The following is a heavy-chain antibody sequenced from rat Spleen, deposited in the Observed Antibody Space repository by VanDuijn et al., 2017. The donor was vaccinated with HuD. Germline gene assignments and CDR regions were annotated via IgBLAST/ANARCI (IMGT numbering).Heavy chain of an antibody. Sequence: QVQLKETGPGLVQPSETLSLTCTVSGFSITSYSVSWVRQPSGKGPEWLGKMWYAGDTAYNPAHKSRLSVTRDTSKNQVFLTMYSLQTEDTAMYFCARSAKYYYDGSYYYVHFDYWGQGVMVTVSS. D-gene: IGHD1-12*02. CDR2: MWYAGDT. V-gene: IGHV2-16*01. CDR3: ARSAKYYYDGSYYYVHFDY. J-gene: IGHJ2*01. CDR1: GFSITSYS.